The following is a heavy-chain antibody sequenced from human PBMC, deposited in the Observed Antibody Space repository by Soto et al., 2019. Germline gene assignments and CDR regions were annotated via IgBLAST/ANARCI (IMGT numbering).Heavy chain of an antibody. CDR3: AKARCTTSNCYVPDY. D-gene: IGHD2-8*01. CDR2: IKPDASET. CDR1: GFMFSNFW. J-gene: IGHJ4*02. V-gene: IGHV3-7*01. Sequence: GALRLSCAASGFMFSNFWMSWVRQPPGKGLEWVANIKPDASETYYVDSVRGRFTISRDNAKNSLFLQMNSLRAEDTAVYYCAKARCTTSNCYVPDYWGQGTLVTVSS.